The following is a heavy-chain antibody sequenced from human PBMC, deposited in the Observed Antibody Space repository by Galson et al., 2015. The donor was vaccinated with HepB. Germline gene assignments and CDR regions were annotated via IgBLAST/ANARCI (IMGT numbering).Heavy chain of an antibody. CDR2: IYYSGST. D-gene: IGHD3-22*01. J-gene: IGHJ4*02. V-gene: IGHV4-39*07. CDR1: GGSISSSSYY. Sequence: ETLSLTCTVSGGSISSSSYYWGWIRQPPGKGLEWIGSIYYSGSTYYNPSLKSRVTISVDTSKNQFSLKLSSVTAADTAVYYCAREDGYYYDSSSPPGDYWGQGTLVTVSS. CDR3: AREDGYYYDSSSPPGDY.